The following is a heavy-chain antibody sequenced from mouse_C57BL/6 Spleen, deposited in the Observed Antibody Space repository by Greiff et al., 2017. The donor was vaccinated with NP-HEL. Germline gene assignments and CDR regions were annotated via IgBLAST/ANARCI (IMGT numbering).Heavy chain of an antibody. J-gene: IGHJ2*01. CDR3: ARRGIYDGSYYFDY. D-gene: IGHD2-3*01. V-gene: IGHV5-12*01. CDR2: ISNGGGST. CDR1: GFTFSDYY. Sequence: EVMLVESGGGLVQPGGSLKLSCAASGFTFSDYYMYWVRQTPEKRLEWVAYISNGGGSTYYPDTVKGRFTISRDNAKNTLYLQMSRLKSEDTAMYYCARRGIYDGSYYFDYWGQGTTLTVSS.